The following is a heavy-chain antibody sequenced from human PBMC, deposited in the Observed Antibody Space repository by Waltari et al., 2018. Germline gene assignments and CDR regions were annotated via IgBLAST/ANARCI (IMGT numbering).Heavy chain of an antibody. J-gene: IGHJ4*02. V-gene: IGHV3-30-3*01. D-gene: IGHD2-21*01. CDR3: ARDLSEKYSIDY. CDR2: ISYDGSDK. CDR1: GFPIRRYA. Sequence: QVQLVESGVGVVQPGGSLRLSCAAFGFPIRRYAIHWVRQAPGKGLEWVAYISYDGSDKFYADSVKGRFTLSKDNSKNTLHLQLNSLRPEDTALYYCARDLSEKYSIDYWGQGTLVTVSS.